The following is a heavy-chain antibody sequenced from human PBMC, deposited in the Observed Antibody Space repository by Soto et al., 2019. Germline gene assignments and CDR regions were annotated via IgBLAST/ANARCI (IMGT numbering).Heavy chain of an antibody. CDR2: IYSGGST. Sequence: EVQLVESGGGLVQPGGSLRLSCAASGFTVSSNYMSWVRQAPGKGLEWVSVIYSGGSTYYAESVKGRFTIYRHNSKNTLYLQMNSLRAEDSDGYYCARESQLLGFDYWGQGTLVTVSS. V-gene: IGHV3-53*04. D-gene: IGHD2-2*01. CDR1: GFTVSSNY. CDR3: ARESQLLGFDY. J-gene: IGHJ4*02.